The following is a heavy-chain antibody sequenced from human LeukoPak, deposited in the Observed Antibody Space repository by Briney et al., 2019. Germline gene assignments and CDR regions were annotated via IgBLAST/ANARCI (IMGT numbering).Heavy chain of an antibody. J-gene: IGHJ4*02. D-gene: IGHD3-3*01. Sequence: QPGGSLRLSCAVSGFTFSSYSMNWVRRAPGKGLEWVSYIGSSVSTRYYADSVKGRFTISRDNGKHSLYLQMNSLRAEDTAVYYCAREGSDFWSGYSKGYFDCWGQGTLVTVSS. V-gene: IGHV3-48*01. CDR1: GFTFSSYS. CDR2: IGSSVSTR. CDR3: AREGSDFWSGYSKGYFDC.